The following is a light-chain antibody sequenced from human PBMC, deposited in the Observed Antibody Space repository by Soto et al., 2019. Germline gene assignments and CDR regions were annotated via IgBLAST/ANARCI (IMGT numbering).Light chain of an antibody. CDR1: SSDVGGYNY. J-gene: IGLJ1*01. CDR2: EVS. CDR3: TSFTSSTTYV. V-gene: IGLV2-14*01. Sequence: QSGLTQPASVSGSPGQSITISCTGTSSDVGGYNYVCWYQHHPGKAPKLIISEVSNRPSGVSDHFSGSKSGNTASLTISGLQPEDEADYYCTSFTSSTTYVFGTGTKVTVL.